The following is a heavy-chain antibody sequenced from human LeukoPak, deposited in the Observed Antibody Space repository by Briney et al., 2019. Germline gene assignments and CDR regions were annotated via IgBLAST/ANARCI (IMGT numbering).Heavy chain of an antibody. J-gene: IGHJ4*02. CDR2: INHSGST. Sequence: PSETLSLTYAVYGGSFSGYYWSWIRQPPGKGLEWIREINHSGSTNYNPSLKSRVTISVDTSKNQFSLKLSSVTAADTAVYYCARGHRGYNRSYYFDYWGQGTLVTVSS. D-gene: IGHD5-24*01. CDR3: ARGHRGYNRSYYFDY. CDR1: GGSFSGYY. V-gene: IGHV4-34*01.